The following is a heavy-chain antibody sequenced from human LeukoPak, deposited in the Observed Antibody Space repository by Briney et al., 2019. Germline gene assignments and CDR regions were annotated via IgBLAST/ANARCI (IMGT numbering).Heavy chain of an antibody. CDR2: IYYSGST. D-gene: IGHD4-17*01. CDR3: ARDSVTIGGGFDY. Sequence: SETLSLTCTVSGGSISSGGYYWSWIRQHPGKGLEWIGYIYYSGSTYYNPSLKSRVTISVDTSKNQFSQKLSSVTAADTAVYYCARDSVTIGGGFDYWGQGTLVTVSS. V-gene: IGHV4-31*03. CDR1: GGSISSGGYY. J-gene: IGHJ4*02.